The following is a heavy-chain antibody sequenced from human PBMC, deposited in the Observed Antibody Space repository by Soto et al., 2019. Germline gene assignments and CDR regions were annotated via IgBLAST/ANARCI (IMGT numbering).Heavy chain of an antibody. CDR2: ISYDGSNK. CDR3: AKPRDSSGQRDAFDI. D-gene: IGHD3-22*01. J-gene: IGHJ3*02. CDR1: GFTFSSYD. V-gene: IGHV3-30*18. Sequence: QVQLVESGGGVVKPGRSLRLSCAASGFTFSSYDMHWVRQAPGKGLEWVAVISYDGSNKYYADSVKGRFTISRDNSKNSLYLQMNSLRAEDTAVYYCAKPRDSSGQRDAFDIWGQGTMVTVSS.